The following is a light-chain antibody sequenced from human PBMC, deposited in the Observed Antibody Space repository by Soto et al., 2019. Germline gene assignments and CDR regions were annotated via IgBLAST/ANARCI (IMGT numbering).Light chain of an antibody. CDR1: QSVDIS. J-gene: IGKJ1*01. Sequence: EIVLTHSPATLSVCPWERVILSCRASQSVDISLAWYQQKPGQAPRLLIYGASTRATDMPGTFSGRGSGTEFTLTISRLEPEDFAVYYCQQHGSSGTFGQGTKVDIK. CDR3: QQHGSSGT. CDR2: GAS. V-gene: IGKV3-15*01.